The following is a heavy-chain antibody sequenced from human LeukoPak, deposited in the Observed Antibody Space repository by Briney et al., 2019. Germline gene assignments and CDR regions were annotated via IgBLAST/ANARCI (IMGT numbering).Heavy chain of an antibody. CDR3: ARALKGLRRRIGGTTTFEYYYYMDV. J-gene: IGHJ6*03. V-gene: IGHV3-7*01. D-gene: IGHD1-26*01. CDR1: GFTFSSYA. Sequence: GGSLRLSCAASGFTFSSYAMHWVRQAPGKGLEWVANIKQDGSEKYYVDSVKGRFTISRDNGKNSLYLQTNSLRAEDTAVYYCARALKGLRRRIGGTTTFEYYYYMDVWGNGTTVTISS. CDR2: IKQDGSEK.